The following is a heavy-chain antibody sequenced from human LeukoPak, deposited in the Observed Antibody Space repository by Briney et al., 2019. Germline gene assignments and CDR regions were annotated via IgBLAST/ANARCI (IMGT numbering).Heavy chain of an antibody. J-gene: IGHJ4*02. CDR3: TRGGRLHPQSPY. D-gene: IGHD3-16*01. V-gene: IGHV3-7*01. Sequence: GESLRLSCAASGFTFSTYWVSWVRQAPGKGVEGVANIKQDGSDIYYVDSVKGRFTISRDNAKNSLYLQMSSLRAEDTAVYYCTRGGRLHPQSPYWGQGTLVTVSS. CDR1: GFTFSTYW. CDR2: IKQDGSDI.